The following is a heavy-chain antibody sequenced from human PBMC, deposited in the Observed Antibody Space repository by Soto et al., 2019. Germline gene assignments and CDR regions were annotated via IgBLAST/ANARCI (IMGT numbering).Heavy chain of an antibody. D-gene: IGHD3-22*01. V-gene: IGHV4-31*03. J-gene: IGHJ4*02. CDR3: ARDGHSSGFFDY. CDR1: GGSINSGDYY. CDR2: IYYSGNT. Sequence: PSETLSLTCTVSGGSINSGDYYWGWIRQHPGKGLEWIGFIYYSGNTYYNPSLKSRVTISIDTSKNQFSLKLSSVTAADTAVYYCARDGHSSGFFDYWGQGTLVTVSS.